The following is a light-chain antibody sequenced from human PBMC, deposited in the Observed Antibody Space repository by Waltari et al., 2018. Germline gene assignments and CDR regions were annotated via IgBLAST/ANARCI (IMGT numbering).Light chain of an antibody. J-gene: IGLJ3*02. CDR1: NSDVGTYNY. V-gene: IGLV2-14*01. Sequence: QSALTQPASVSWSPGQWITISCTGSNSDVGTYNYVSWYQQHPGKAPKLMLYDVSKRPSGVSDRFSGAKSCNTASLTISGLQAEDEADYYCSSYTSSSTLVFGGGTKVTVL. CDR2: DVS. CDR3: SSYTSSSTLV.